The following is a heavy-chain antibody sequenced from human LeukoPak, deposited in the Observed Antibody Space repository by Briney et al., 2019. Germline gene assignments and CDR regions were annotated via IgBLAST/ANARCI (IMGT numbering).Heavy chain of an antibody. CDR2: IRYDGSNK. Sequence: PGGSLRLSCAASGFTFSSYGMHWVRQAPGKGLEWVAFIRYDGSNKYYADSVKGRFTISRDNSKNTLYLQMNSLRDEDTAVYYCAGGVDYGDHRRSDPWGQGTLVTVSS. D-gene: IGHD4-17*01. J-gene: IGHJ5*02. CDR1: GFTFSSYG. V-gene: IGHV3-30*02. CDR3: AGGVDYGDHRRSDP.